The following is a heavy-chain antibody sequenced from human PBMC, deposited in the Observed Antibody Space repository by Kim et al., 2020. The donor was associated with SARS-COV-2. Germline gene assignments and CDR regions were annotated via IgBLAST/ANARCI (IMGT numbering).Heavy chain of an antibody. D-gene: IGHD6-13*01. J-gene: IGHJ4*02. CDR3: AKDAEWGSSWYRDYFDY. Sequence: GGSLRLSCAASGFTFSSYAMSWVRQAPGKGLEWVSAISGSGGSTYYADSVKGRFTISRDNSKNTLYLQMNSLRAEDTAVYYCAKDAEWGSSWYRDYFDYWGQGTLVTVSS. CDR2: ISGSGGST. V-gene: IGHV3-23*01. CDR1: GFTFSSYA.